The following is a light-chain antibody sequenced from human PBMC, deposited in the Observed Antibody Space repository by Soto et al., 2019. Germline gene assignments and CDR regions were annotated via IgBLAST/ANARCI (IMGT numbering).Light chain of an antibody. CDR1: SGHSIYA. V-gene: IGLV4-69*01. CDR2: LNSDGSH. J-gene: IGLJ1*01. CDR3: QTWGTGPFV. Sequence: QPVLTQSPSASASLGASVKLTCTLSSGHSIYAIAWHQQQPEKGPRYLMKLNSDGSHSKGDGIPDRFSGSSSGAERYLTISSLQSEDEADYYCQTWGTGPFVFGTGTKLTVL.